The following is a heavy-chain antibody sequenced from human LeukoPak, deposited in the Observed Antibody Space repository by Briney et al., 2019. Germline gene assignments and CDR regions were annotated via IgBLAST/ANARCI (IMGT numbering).Heavy chain of an antibody. CDR3: ARGLVAAAVGNWFDP. CDR1: GFTFSSYG. V-gene: IGHV3-30*02. Sequence: GGSLRLSCAASGFTFSSYGMHWVRQAPGKGLEWVAFIRYDGSNKYYADSVKGRFTISRDNAKNSLYLQMNSLRAEDTAVYYCARGLVAAAVGNWFDPWGQGTLVTVSS. CDR2: IRYDGSNK. D-gene: IGHD6-13*01. J-gene: IGHJ5*02.